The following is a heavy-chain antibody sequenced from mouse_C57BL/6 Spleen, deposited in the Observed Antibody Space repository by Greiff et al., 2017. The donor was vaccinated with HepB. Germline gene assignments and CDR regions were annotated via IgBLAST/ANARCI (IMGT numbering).Heavy chain of an antibody. J-gene: IGHJ4*01. CDR1: GYTFTNYW. V-gene: IGHV1-63*01. D-gene: IGHD2-5*01. CDR2: IYPGGGYT. CDR3: ARGSNIAMDY. Sequence: QVQLQQSGAELVRPGPSVKMSCKASGYTFTNYWIGWAKQRPGHGLEWIGDIYPGGGYTNYNEKFKGKATLTADKSSSTAYMQFSSLTSEDSAIYYCARGSNIAMDYWGQGTSVTVSS.